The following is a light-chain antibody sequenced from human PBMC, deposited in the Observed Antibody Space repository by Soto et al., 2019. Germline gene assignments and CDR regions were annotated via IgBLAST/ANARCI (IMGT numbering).Light chain of an antibody. CDR1: QGITNY. V-gene: IGKV1-27*01. CDR3: QSYNSAPLT. Sequence: DIQMTQSPSSLSASVGDRVTITCRASQGITNYVAWYQQKPGKAPNLLIYAASTLQSGVSSRFRGSGSGADFTVTISSLQPEDVATYYCQSYNSAPLTFGGGTKVEI. J-gene: IGKJ4*01. CDR2: AAS.